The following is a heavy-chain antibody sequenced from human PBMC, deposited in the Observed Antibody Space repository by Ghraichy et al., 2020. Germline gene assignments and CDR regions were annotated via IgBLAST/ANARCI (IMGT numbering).Heavy chain of an antibody. J-gene: IGHJ6*02. CDR1: GFTVSDNY. D-gene: IGHD2-21*01. CDR3: ARDRVLCAGNECYYYYNYGMDV. V-gene: IGHV3-53*01. Sequence: GGSLRLSCAVSGFTVSDNYMTWVRQAPGKGLEWVSIIYSGDSTYYAYSVNGRFTISRDSPKNTVYLQMNSLRAEDTAVYFCARDRVLCAGNECYYYYNYGMDVWGQGTTVTVSS. CDR2: IYSGDST.